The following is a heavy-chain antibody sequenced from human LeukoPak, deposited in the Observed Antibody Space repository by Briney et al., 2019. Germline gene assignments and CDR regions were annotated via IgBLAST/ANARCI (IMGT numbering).Heavy chain of an antibody. D-gene: IGHD3-10*01. CDR2: IKSKTDGGTT. V-gene: IGHV3-15*01. J-gene: IGHJ4*02. CDR3: TTRPMVRGVILFDY. Sequence: KTGGSLRLSCAASGFTFSNAWMSWARQAPGKGLEWVGRIKSKTDGGTTDYAAPVKGRFTISRDDSKNTLYLQMNSLKTEDTAVYYCTTRPMVRGVILFDYWGQGTLVTVSS. CDR1: GFTFSNAW.